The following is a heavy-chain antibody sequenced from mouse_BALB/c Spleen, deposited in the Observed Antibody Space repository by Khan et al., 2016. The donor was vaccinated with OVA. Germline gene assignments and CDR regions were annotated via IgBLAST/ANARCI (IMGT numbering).Heavy chain of an antibody. CDR3: ARKDYYDYDPFPY. CDR2: ISYSGHT. CDR1: GYSITSEFA. D-gene: IGHD2-4*01. V-gene: IGHV3-2*02. J-gene: IGHJ3*01. Sequence: EVQLQQSGPGLVKPSQSLSLTCTVTGYSITSEFAWNWIRQFPGNKLEWMGYISYSGHTRYNPSLKSLISITRDPSRNQFYLQLNSVTTEDTATYYCARKDYYDYDPFPYWGQGTLVTVSA.